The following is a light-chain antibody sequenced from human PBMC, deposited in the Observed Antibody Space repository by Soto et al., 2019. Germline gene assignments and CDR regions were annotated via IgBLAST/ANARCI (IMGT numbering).Light chain of an antibody. V-gene: IGLV2-14*01. J-gene: IGLJ1*01. CDR2: EVS. CDR1: SSDVGGYNY. Sequence: QSALTQPASVSGSPGQSITISCTGTSSDVGGYNYVSWFQQHPGKAPKLIIYEVSNRPSGVSNRFSGSKSGNTASLTISGLQAEDEADYYCNSFTSTSTPYVFVTGTKLTVL. CDR3: NSFTSTSTPYV.